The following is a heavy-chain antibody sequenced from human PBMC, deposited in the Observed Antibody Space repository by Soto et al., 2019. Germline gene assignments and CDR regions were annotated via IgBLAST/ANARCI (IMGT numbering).Heavy chain of an antibody. Sequence: GGSLRLSCAASGFTFSSYAMSWVRQAPGKGLEWVSAISGSGGSTYYADSVKGRFTISRDNSKNTLYLQMNSLRAEDTAVYYCAKDQLVLLWFVDLESVRCGKHDAFDISGQGTMVIVS. V-gene: IGHV3-23*01. J-gene: IGHJ3*02. CDR1: GFTFSSYA. D-gene: IGHD3-10*01. CDR2: ISGSGGST. CDR3: AKDQLVLLWFVDLESVRCGKHDAFDI.